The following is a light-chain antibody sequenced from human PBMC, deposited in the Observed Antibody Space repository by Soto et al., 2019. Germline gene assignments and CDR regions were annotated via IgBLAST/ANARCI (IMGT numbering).Light chain of an antibody. CDR1: QSVGSSF. V-gene: IGKV3-20*01. Sequence: EIVLTQSPDTLSLSPGERATLSCRASQSVGSSFLAWYQQKPGQAPRLLIYRTSTRATGIPDRFTGSGSGKYFTLTISRLEPEDFAVYYCQQYENSPLTFGGGTKVEIK. CDR3: QQYENSPLT. CDR2: RTS. J-gene: IGKJ4*01.